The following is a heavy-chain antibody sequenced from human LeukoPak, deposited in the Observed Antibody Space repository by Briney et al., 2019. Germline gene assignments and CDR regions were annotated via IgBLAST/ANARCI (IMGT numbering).Heavy chain of an antibody. CDR1: GASFNSDDQY. J-gene: IGHJ4*02. D-gene: IGHD3-22*01. CDR2: IHPSGML. Sequence: PSQTLSLTCTVSGASFNSDDQYWNWIRQSLGKGLEWIGSIHPSGMLYNNPSLESRVTMSRDTSKNQFSLNLNSVTAADTAVYFCSRGLDSRKLGYWGQGTLVTVSS. CDR3: SRGLDSRKLGY. V-gene: IGHV4-31*03.